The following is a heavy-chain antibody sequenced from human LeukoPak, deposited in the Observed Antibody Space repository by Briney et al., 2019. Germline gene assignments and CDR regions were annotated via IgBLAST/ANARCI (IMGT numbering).Heavy chain of an antibody. CDR1: GYTFTGYY. CDR3: ARDTELVLSSGGVDAFDI. Sequence: ASVKVSCKASGYTFTGYYMHWVRQAPGQGLEWMGWINPNSGGTNYAQKFQGKVTMTRDTSISTAYMELSSLRSEDTAVYYCARDTELVLSSGGVDAFDIWGQGTMVTVSS. CDR2: INPNSGGT. D-gene: IGHD6-19*01. J-gene: IGHJ3*02. V-gene: IGHV1-2*02.